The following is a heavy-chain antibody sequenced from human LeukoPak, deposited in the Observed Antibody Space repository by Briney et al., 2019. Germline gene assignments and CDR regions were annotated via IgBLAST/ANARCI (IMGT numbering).Heavy chain of an antibody. CDR2: IKQDGSEE. Sequence: GGSLRLSCAASGFTLSSEWMSWVRQAPGKGLEWVANIKQDGSEEYYVDSVKGRFTISRDTAKNSLYLQMNSLSAEDTAVYYRARTSWLLDQWGQGTLVTVSS. CDR3: ARTSWLLDQ. CDR1: GFTLSSEW. D-gene: IGHD2-2*01. V-gene: IGHV3-7*01. J-gene: IGHJ4*02.